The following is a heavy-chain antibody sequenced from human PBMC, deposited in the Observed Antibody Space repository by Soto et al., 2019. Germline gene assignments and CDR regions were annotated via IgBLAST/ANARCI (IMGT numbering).Heavy chain of an antibody. D-gene: IGHD2-2*01. V-gene: IGHV4-59*01. CDR3: GRGYCSSTSCYDFDY. J-gene: IGHJ4*02. Sequence: SETLSLTCTVSGGSISSYYWSWIRQPPGKGLEWIGYIYYSGSTNYNPSLKSRVTISVDTSKNQFSLKLSSVTAADTAVYYCGRGYCSSTSCYDFDYWGQGTLVTVSS. CDR1: GGSISSYY. CDR2: IYYSGST.